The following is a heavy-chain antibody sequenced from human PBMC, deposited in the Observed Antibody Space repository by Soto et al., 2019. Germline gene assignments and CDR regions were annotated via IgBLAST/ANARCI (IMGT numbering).Heavy chain of an antibody. Sequence: ASVKVSCKASGGTFSSYTISWVRQAPGQGLEWMGRIIPILGIANYAQKFQGRVTITADKSTSTAYMELSSLRSEDTAVYYCARGATIGPFPDYWGQGTLVTVSS. D-gene: IGHD2-15*01. CDR3: ARGATIGPFPDY. J-gene: IGHJ4*02. CDR1: GGTFSSYT. CDR2: IIPILGIA. V-gene: IGHV1-69*02.